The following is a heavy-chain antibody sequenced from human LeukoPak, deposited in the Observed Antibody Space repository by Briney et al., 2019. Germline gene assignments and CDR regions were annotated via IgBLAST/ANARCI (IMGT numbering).Heavy chain of an antibody. CDR2: IYYSGST. D-gene: IGHD2-21*02. J-gene: IGHJ6*03. CDR3: ARESCGGDCYREALYYYYMDV. V-gene: IGHV4-59*01. Sequence: SETLSLTCTVSGGSISSYDWSWIRQPPGKGLEWIGYIYYSGSTNYNPSLKSRVTISVDTSKNQFSLKLSSVTAADTAVYYCARESCGGDCYREALYYYYMDVWGKGTTVTVSS. CDR1: GGSISSYD.